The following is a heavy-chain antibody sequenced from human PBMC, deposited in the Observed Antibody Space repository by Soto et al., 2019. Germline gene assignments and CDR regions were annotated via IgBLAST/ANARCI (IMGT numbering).Heavy chain of an antibody. J-gene: IGHJ4*02. Sequence: PSETLSLTCAVYGGSFSGYYWSWIRQPPGKGLEWIGEINHSGSTNYNPSLKSRVTISVDTSKNQFSLKLSSVTAADTAVYYCARAYYDSTNYYSFDSWGQGTLVTVSS. V-gene: IGHV4-34*01. CDR3: ARAYYDSTNYYSFDS. CDR2: INHSGST. CDR1: GGSFSGYY. D-gene: IGHD3-22*01.